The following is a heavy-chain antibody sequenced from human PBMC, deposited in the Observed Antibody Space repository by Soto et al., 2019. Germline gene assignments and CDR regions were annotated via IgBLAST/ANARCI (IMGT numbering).Heavy chain of an antibody. CDR1: GFTFSSYG. J-gene: IGHJ6*02. CDR3: ARSLSDSSGYWYYYYYGMDV. CDR2: IWYDGSNK. V-gene: IGHV3-33*01. D-gene: IGHD3-22*01. Sequence: GGSLRLSCAASGFTFSSYGMHWVRQAPGKGLEWVAVIWYDGSNKYYADSVKGRFTISRDNSKNTLYLQMNSLRAEDTAVYYCARSLSDSSGYWYYYYYGMDVWGQGTTVTVSS.